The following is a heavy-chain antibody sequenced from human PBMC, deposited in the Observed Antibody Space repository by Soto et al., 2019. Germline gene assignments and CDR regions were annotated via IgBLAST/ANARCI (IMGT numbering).Heavy chain of an antibody. V-gene: IGHV3-33*01. CDR1: GFTFSSYG. Sequence: PGGSLRLSCAASGFTFSSYGMHWVRQAPGKGLEWVAVIWYDGSNKYYADSVKGRFTISRDNSKNTLYLQMNSLRAEDTAVYYCARDWYWGCSGGSCHGGYGMDVWAKGPRSPSP. CDR3: ARDWYWGCSGGSCHGGYGMDV. CDR2: IWYDGSNK. D-gene: IGHD2-15*01. J-gene: IGHJ6*02.